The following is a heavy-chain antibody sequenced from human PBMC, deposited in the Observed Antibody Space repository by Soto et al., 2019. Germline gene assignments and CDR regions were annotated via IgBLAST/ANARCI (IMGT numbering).Heavy chain of an antibody. CDR1: GFTFSAYD. J-gene: IGHJ4*01. CDR2: IGRAGDT. V-gene: IGHV3-13*01. Sequence: EVQLAESGGKLIQPGGSLRLSCEASGFTFSAYDMHWVRQSPGKGLEWVSGIGRAGDTYYADSVTGRFTTSCDNAKNSFYLQMNNLRAGDTAVYYCARLSTIWTYVDYWGHGSLVTVSS. D-gene: IGHD1-1*01. CDR3: ARLSTIWTYVDY.